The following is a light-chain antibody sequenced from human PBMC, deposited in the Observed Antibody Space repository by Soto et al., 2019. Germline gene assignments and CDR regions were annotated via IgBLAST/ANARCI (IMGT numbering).Light chain of an antibody. CDR3: ETWDSNTHV. CDR1: SGHSSYI. Sequence: QPVLTQSSSASASLGSSVKLTCTLCSGHSSYIIAWHQQQPGKAPRYLMKLEGSGSYNKGSGVPDRFSGSSSGADRYLTISNLQFEDEADYYCETWDSNTHVFGGGTQLTVL. J-gene: IGLJ3*02. V-gene: IGLV4-60*02. CDR2: LEGSGSY.